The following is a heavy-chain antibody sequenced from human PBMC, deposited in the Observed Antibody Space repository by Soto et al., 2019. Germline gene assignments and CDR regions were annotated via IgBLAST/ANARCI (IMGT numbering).Heavy chain of an antibody. Sequence: GGSLRLSCAASGFTFSSYAMNWVRQAPGKGLEWVALISYDGSNKYYADSVKGRFTISRDSSKNTLYLQMNSLRAADTAVYYCARAGGTTVTGLWHFDSWGQGTLVTVSS. CDR2: ISYDGSNK. J-gene: IGHJ4*02. CDR3: ARAGGTTVTGLWHFDS. CDR1: GFTFSSYA. V-gene: IGHV3-30-3*01. D-gene: IGHD4-17*01.